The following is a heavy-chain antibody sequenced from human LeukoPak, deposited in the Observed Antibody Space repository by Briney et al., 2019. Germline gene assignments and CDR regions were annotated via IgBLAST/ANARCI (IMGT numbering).Heavy chain of an antibody. D-gene: IGHD1-26*01. CDR3: ASNTPPNSGSYYWFDY. V-gene: IGHV3-48*01. J-gene: IGHJ4*02. Sequence: GESLRLSCVASGFTFSTYSMNWVRPAPGKGLEWVSYISYSSSTIYYADSVKGRFTISRDNAKNSVYLQMNSLRAEDTAVYYCASNTPPNSGSYYWFDYWGQGALVTVSS. CDR1: GFTFSTYS. CDR2: ISYSSSTI.